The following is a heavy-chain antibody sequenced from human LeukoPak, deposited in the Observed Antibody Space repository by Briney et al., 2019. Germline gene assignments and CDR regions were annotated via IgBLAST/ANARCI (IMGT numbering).Heavy chain of an antibody. CDR1: GGSLSGYY. J-gene: IGHJ3*02. V-gene: IGHV4-34*01. CDR2: INHSGST. Sequence: PSETLSLTCAVYGGSLSGYYWSWIRQPPGKGLEWIGEINHSGSTNYNPSLKSRVTISVDTSKNQFSLKLSSVTAADTAVYYCARGGSTSVLDENAFDIWGQGTMVTVSS. D-gene: IGHD2/OR15-2a*01. CDR3: ARGGSTSVLDENAFDI.